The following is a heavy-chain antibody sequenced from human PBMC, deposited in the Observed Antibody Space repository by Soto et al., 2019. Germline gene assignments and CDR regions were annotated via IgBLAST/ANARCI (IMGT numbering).Heavy chain of an antibody. CDR1: GYTFSSYG. D-gene: IGHD3-9*01. CDR2: ISAYNGNT. Sequence: QVQLVQSGAEVKKPGASVKVSCKASGYTFSSYGISWVRQAPGQGLEWMGWISAYNGNTNYAQKLQGRVTMTTDTSTRTAYMELMSLRYDDTAVYYWARGPNYDILTGNYDGMDVWGQGTTVTVSS. CDR3: ARGPNYDILTGNYDGMDV. V-gene: IGHV1-18*01. J-gene: IGHJ6*02.